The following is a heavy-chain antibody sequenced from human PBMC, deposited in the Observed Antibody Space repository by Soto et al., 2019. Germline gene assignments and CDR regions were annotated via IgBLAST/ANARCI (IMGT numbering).Heavy chain of an antibody. D-gene: IGHD6-19*01. CDR1: GDSYSISTYS. Sequence: NPSETLSLTCTMSGDSYSISTYSWSWIRQPPGKALQWIGFIYQSGVTSYNPSLASRVSISLDRSNNQCSLKLTSVTAADTAVYFCAGMPYTSGLRFDPWGPGTLVTVSS. V-gene: IGHV4-30-2*01. J-gene: IGHJ5*02. CDR2: IYQSGVT. CDR3: AGMPYTSGLRFDP.